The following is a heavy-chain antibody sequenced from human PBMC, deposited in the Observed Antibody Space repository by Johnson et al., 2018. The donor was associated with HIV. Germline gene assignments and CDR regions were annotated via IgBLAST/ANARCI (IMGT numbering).Heavy chain of an antibody. D-gene: IGHD6-13*01. Sequence: VQLVESGGGLVQPGWSLRLSCAASGFTFDDYGMSWVRQAPGKGLQWVAVISYDGSEKYYVDSVKGRFTISRDNAKNSLYLQMNSLRAEDTAVYYCAKSIAAAGTNAFDIWGQGTMVTVSS. J-gene: IGHJ3*02. CDR3: AKSIAAAGTNAFDI. CDR1: GFTFDDYG. V-gene: IGHV3-7*01. CDR2: ISYDGSEK.